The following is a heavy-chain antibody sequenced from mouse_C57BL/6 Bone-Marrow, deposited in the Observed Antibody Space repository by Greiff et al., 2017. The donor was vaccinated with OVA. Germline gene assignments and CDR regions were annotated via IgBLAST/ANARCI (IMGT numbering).Heavy chain of an antibody. CDR3: ARDYYGSSYWYFDV. CDR1: GYTFTSYD. J-gene: IGHJ1*03. CDR2: IYPRDGST. Sequence: VQVVESGPELVKPGASVKLSCKASGYTFTSYDINWVKQRPGQGLEWIGWIYPRDGSTKYNEKFKGKATLTVDTSSSTAYMELHSLTSEDSAVYFCARDYYGSSYWYFDVWGTGTTVTVSS. V-gene: IGHV1-85*01. D-gene: IGHD1-1*01.